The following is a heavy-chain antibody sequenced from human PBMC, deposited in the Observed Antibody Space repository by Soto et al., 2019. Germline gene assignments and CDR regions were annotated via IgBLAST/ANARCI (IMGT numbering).Heavy chain of an antibody. CDR2: IYHSGST. Sequence: SETLSLTCAVSGGSISSGGYSWSWIRQPPGKGLEWIGYIYHSGSTYYNPSLKSRVTISVDRSKNQFSLKLSSVTAADTAVYYCASGGSSLNFDSWGQGTLVTVSS. CDR3: ASGGSSLNFDS. CDR1: GGSISSGGYS. V-gene: IGHV4-30-2*01. J-gene: IGHJ4*02. D-gene: IGHD6-6*01.